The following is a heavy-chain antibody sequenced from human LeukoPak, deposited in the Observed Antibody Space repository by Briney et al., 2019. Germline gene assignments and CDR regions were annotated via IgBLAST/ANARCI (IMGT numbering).Heavy chain of an antibody. V-gene: IGHV3-64*01. J-gene: IGHJ4*02. CDR3: ARYYYGSGSYYDY. CDR1: GFTFSSYA. D-gene: IGHD3-10*01. Sequence: GGSLRLSCAASGFTFSSYAMHWVRQAPGKGPEYVSAISSNGGSTYYANSVKGRFTISRDNSKNTLYLQMGSLRAEDMAVYYCARYYYGSGSYYDYWGQGTLVTVSS. CDR2: ISSNGGST.